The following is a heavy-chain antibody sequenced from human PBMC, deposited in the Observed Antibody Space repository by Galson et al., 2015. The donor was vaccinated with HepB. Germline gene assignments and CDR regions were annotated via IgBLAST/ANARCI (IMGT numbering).Heavy chain of an antibody. D-gene: IGHD5-18*01. J-gene: IGHJ6*02. CDR2: LWYDGSNK. Sequence: SLRLSCAASGFTFSSYGMHWVRQAPGKGLEWVAVLWYDGSNKYYADSVKGRFTISRDNSKNTLSLQMNSLRAEDTAVYYCARARGYSYGYGMDVWGQGTTVTVSS. CDR1: GFTFSSYG. CDR3: ARARGYSYGYGMDV. V-gene: IGHV3-33*08.